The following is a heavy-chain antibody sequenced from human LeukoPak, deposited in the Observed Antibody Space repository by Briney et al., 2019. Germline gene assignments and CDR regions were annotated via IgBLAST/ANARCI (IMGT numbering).Heavy chain of an antibody. CDR2: ITGSGGSA. J-gene: IGHJ4*02. CDR3: AKETLYNDRSGFFDS. CDR1: GFTFSSYA. D-gene: IGHD3-22*01. V-gene: IGHV3-23*01. Sequence: GRSLRLSCAASGFTFSSYAMSWVRQAPGQGLEWVSAITGSGGSAYYSDSVKGRFTMSRDNSKKTLYLQMNSLRAEDTALYYCAKETLYNDRSGFFDSWGQGTLVTVSS.